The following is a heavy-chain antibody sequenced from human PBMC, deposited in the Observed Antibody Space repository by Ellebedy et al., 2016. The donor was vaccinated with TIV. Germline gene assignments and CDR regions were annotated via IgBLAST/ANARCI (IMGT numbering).Heavy chain of an antibody. D-gene: IGHD4-17*01. V-gene: IGHV3-48*01. CDR3: ARNFGDYGADPFSGY. CDR1: GFTFSSYN. J-gene: IGHJ4*02. Sequence: GESLKISCAASGFTFSSYNMNWVRQTPGGGLEWVSYITAGSSTIYYADSVRGRFTISRDKGRNSLYLQMNSLRAEDTAIYYCARNFGDYGADPFSGYWGQGTLVTVSS. CDR2: ITAGSSTI.